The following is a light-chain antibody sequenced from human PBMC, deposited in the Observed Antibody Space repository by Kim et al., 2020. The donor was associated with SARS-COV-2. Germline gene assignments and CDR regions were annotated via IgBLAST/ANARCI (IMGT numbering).Light chain of an antibody. Sequence: SYELTQPPSMSVSPGQTASITCSGDKLENKNVCWYQQKPGQSPVVVIYQDRKRPSGIPERFSGSNAGNTATLTISGTQAMDEADYYCQAWDSSTVVFGGGTQLTVL. CDR2: QDR. J-gene: IGLJ2*01. CDR1: KLENKN. CDR3: QAWDSSTVV. V-gene: IGLV3-1*01.